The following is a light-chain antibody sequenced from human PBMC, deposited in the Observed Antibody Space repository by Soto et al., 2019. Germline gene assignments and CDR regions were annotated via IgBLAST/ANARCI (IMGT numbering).Light chain of an antibody. Sequence: DIQMTQCPSTLSASVGDRVTITCRASQSISSWLAWYQQKPGKAPKLLIYKASSLEGGVPSRFSGSGSGTDFTLTISSLQPDDFATYYCQQYHSYSLTFGGGTKV. CDR1: QSISSW. J-gene: IGKJ4*01. V-gene: IGKV1-5*03. CDR3: QQYHSYSLT. CDR2: KAS.